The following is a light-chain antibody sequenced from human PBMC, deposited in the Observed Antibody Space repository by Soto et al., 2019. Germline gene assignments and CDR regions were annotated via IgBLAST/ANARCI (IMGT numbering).Light chain of an antibody. Sequence: DIQMTQSPSSLSASVGDRVTITCRASQDIINSLAWYQQKPGKVPKVLIYATSILQSGVPARFSGSGSGTDFTLTISSLQPEDVATYYCQNYNSAPLTFGGGTKVEI. V-gene: IGKV1-27*01. CDR2: ATS. J-gene: IGKJ4*01. CDR1: QDIINS. CDR3: QNYNSAPLT.